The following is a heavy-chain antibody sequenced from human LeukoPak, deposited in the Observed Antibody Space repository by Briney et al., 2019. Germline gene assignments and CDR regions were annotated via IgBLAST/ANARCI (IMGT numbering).Heavy chain of an antibody. V-gene: IGHV3-43*02. CDR2: ISGDGGST. CDR1: GFTFSSYA. D-gene: IGHD2-21*02. Sequence: PGGSLRLSCAASGFTFSSYAMSWVRQAPGKGLEWVSLISGDGGSTYYADSVRGRFTISRDNSKNSLYLQMNILRTEDTALYYCAKNMCGGDCYSSYYFDYWGQGTLVTVSS. J-gene: IGHJ4*02. CDR3: AKNMCGGDCYSSYYFDY.